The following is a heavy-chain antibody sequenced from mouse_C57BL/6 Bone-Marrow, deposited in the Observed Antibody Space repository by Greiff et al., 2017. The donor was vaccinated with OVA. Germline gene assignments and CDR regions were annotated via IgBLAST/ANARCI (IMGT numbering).Heavy chain of an antibody. CDR1: GYTFTNYW. D-gene: IGHD4-1*01. CDR3: AKLGDYYAMDY. CDR2: IYPGGGYT. J-gene: IGHJ4*01. Sequence: QVQLKESGAELVRPGTSVKMSCKASGYTFTNYWIGWAKQRPGHGLEWIGDIYPGGGYTNYNEKFKGKATLTADKSSSTAYMQFSSLTSEDSAIYYCAKLGDYYAMDYWGQGTSVTVSS. V-gene: IGHV1-63*01.